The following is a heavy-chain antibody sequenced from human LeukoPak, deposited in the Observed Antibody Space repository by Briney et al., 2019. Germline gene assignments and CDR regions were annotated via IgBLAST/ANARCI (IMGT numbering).Heavy chain of an antibody. CDR2: INHSGST. CDR1: GGSFSGYY. V-gene: IGHV4-34*01. Sequence: TSETLSLTCAVYGGSFSGYYWSWIRQPPGKGLEWIGEINHSGSTNYNPSLKSRVTISVDTSKNQLSLKLSSVTAADTAVYYCASYAFGHNFQHWGQGTLVTVSS. J-gene: IGHJ1*01. CDR3: ASYAFGHNFQH. D-gene: IGHD3-10*01.